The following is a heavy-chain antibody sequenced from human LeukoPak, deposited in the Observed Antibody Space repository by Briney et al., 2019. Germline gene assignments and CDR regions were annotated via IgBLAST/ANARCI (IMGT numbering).Heavy chain of an antibody. CDR3: TRDQTPYY. CDR2: IASETYGGTA. V-gene: IGHV3-49*04. J-gene: IGHJ4*02. CDR1: GFTFGDYA. Sequence: GGSLRLSCTASGFTFGDYAMTWVRQAPGKGLEWVGFIASETYGGTAEYAAAVKGRFTISRDDSKSIAYLQMNSLKTEDTAVYYCTRDQTPYYWGQGTLVTVSS.